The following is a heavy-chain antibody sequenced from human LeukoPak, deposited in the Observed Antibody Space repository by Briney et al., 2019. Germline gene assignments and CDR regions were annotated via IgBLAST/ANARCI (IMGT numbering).Heavy chain of an antibody. V-gene: IGHV3-7*01. Sequence: PGGSLRLSCAVSGFPFSTFWMSWVRQAPGKGLEWVANINQDGSEKYYVDSVRGRFAISRDNAKNSLYLQMNSLRAEDTAVYFCARDWGSWDYFWGQGTLVTVSS. CDR2: INQDGSEK. CDR3: ARDWGSWDYF. D-gene: IGHD6-13*01. J-gene: IGHJ4*02. CDR1: GFPFSTFW.